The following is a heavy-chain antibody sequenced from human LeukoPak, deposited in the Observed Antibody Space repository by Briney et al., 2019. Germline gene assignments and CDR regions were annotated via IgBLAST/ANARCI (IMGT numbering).Heavy chain of an antibody. D-gene: IGHD3-9*01. CDR3: ARDFGPDWLLDDDAFDI. Sequence: SETLSLTCTVSGGSISSYYWSWIRQPAGKGLEWIGRIYTSGSTNYNPSLKSRVTMSVDTSKNQFSLKLSSVTAADTAVYYCARDFGPDWLLDDDAFDIWGQGTMVSVSS. CDR1: GGSISSYY. J-gene: IGHJ3*02. CDR2: IYTSGST. V-gene: IGHV4-4*07.